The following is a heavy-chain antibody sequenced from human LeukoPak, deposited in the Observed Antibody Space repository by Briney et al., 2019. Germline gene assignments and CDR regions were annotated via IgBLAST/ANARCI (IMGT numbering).Heavy chain of an antibody. CDR2: ISASDDST. V-gene: IGHV3-23*01. Sequence: GGSLRLSCAASGFTFSNYDMNWVRQAPGKGLEWVPTISASDDSTYYADSVKGRFTISRDKSTNTLYLQMNSLRAEDTAVYYCTKRLVRHFDYWGQGTPVTVSS. CDR3: TKRLVRHFDY. J-gene: IGHJ4*02. CDR1: GFTFSNYD. D-gene: IGHD6-19*01.